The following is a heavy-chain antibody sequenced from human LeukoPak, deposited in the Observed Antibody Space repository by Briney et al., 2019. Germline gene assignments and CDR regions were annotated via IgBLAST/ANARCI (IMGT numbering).Heavy chain of an antibody. CDR3: ARDEYGINWFDP. D-gene: IGHD4/OR15-4a*01. CDR2: IIPIFGIA. Sequence: SVKVSCKASGGTFSSYAISWVRQAPGQGLEWMGRIIPIFGIANYAQRFQGRVTITADKSTSTAYMELSSLRSEDTAVYYCARDEYGINWFDPWGQGTLVTVSS. V-gene: IGHV1-69*04. J-gene: IGHJ5*02. CDR1: GGTFSSYA.